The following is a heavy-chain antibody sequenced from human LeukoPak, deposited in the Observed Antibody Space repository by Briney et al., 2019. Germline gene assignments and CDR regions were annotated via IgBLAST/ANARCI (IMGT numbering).Heavy chain of an antibody. J-gene: IGHJ4*02. CDR2: ISYSGSST. Sequence: PGGSLRLSCAASGFTFSSYAMNWVRQAPGKGLEWVSSISYSGSSTYYTDSVKGRFTISRDNSKNTLYLQMNSLRAEDTAVYYCAKGQGHALVVEVAATPFFDYWGQGALVTVSS. CDR3: AKGQGHALVVEVAATPFFDY. D-gene: IGHD2-15*01. V-gene: IGHV3-23*01. CDR1: GFTFSSYA.